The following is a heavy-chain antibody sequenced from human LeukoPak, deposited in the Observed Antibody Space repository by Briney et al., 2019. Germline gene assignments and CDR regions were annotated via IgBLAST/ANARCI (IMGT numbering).Heavy chain of an antibody. D-gene: IGHD3-3*01. CDR2: IYYSGST. CDR3: ARVGTIFGVVITRFDY. J-gene: IGHJ4*02. CDR1: GGSISSYY. V-gene: IGHV4-59*01. Sequence: SETLSLTCTVSGGSISSYYWSWIRQPPGKGLEWIGYIYYSGSTNYNPSLKSRVTISVDTSKNQFSLKLSSVTAADTAVYYCARVGTIFGVVITRFDYWGQGTLVTVSS.